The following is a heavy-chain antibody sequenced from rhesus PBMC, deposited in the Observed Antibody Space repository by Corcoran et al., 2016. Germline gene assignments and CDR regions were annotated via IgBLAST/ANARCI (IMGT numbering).Heavy chain of an antibody. CDR1: GGSISDSYY. D-gene: IGHD3-3*01. J-gene: IGHJ4*01. Sequence: QVQLQESGPGLVKPSETLSLTCAVSGGSISDSYYWSWIRQPPGKGLEWIGYIYGSGGSTYYNPSLKSRVTISTATSKNQFSLKLSSVTAADTAVYYCASTTYYNIWTGSNYFDYWGQGVLVTVSS. CDR3: ASTTYYNIWTGSNYFDY. CDR2: IYGSGGST. V-gene: IGHV4-106*01.